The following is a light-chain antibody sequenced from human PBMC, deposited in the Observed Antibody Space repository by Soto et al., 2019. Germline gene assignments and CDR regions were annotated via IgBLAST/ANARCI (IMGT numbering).Light chain of an antibody. CDR1: SSNIGSNY. CDR3: GTWDSSLSAGV. Sequence: QSVLTQPPSVSAAPGQKVTISGSGSSSNIGSNYVSWYQQLPGTAPKLLIYDDNKRPSGIPDRFSGSKSGTSATLGITGLQTGDEADYYCGTWDSSLSAGVFGGGTKLTVL. V-gene: IGLV1-51*01. J-gene: IGLJ2*01. CDR2: DDN.